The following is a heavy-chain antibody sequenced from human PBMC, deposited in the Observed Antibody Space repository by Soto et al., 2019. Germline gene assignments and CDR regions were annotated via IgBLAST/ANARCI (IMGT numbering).Heavy chain of an antibody. D-gene: IGHD3-22*01. CDR3: AKENSYDSTVGAYFDS. Sequence: GGSLRFSCAASGFTFSSYAMSWVLQAPGKGLEWVSAISAGGYSTYYADSVKGRFTISRDNSKSTLYLQMNSLRAEDTAVYYCAKENSYDSTVGAYFDSWGQGTLVTVSS. CDR1: GFTFSSYA. V-gene: IGHV3-23*01. J-gene: IGHJ4*02. CDR2: ISAGGYST.